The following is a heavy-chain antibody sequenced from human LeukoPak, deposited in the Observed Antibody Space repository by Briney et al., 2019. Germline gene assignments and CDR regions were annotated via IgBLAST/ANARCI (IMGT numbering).Heavy chain of an antibody. CDR1: GFSLSTSGVG. V-gene: IGHV2-5*01. CDR2: IYWNNDK. Sequence: SGPTLVNPTQTLTLTCTFSGFSLSTSGVGVSWIRQPPGQALEWLAVIYWNNDKSYSPSLKSRLTIARDTSKTQVVLIMTNMDPVDTATYYCAHVDTAMVHLDYWGQGTLVTVSS. J-gene: IGHJ4*02. CDR3: AHVDTAMVHLDY. D-gene: IGHD5-18*01.